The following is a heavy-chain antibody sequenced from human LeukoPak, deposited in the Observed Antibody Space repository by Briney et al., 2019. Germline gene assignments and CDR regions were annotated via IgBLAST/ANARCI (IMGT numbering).Heavy chain of an antibody. CDR1: GFTFSSYA. J-gene: IGHJ4*02. D-gene: IGHD2/OR15-2a*01. V-gene: IGHV3-30-3*01. CDR2: ISYDGSNK. Sequence: PGGSLRLSCAASGFTFSSYAMPWVRQAPGKGLEWVAVISYDGSNKYYADSVKGRFTISRDNSKNTLYLQMNSLRAEDTAVYYCARGKNILRQTDYWGQGTLVTVSS. CDR3: ARGKNILRQTDY.